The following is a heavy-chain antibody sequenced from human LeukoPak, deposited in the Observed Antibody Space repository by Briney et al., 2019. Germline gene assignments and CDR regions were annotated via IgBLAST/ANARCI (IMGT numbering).Heavy chain of an antibody. D-gene: IGHD4-23*01. CDR3: ARDQSGGSTFWYSDL. V-gene: IGHV5-10-1*01. CDR1: AYNFANYW. Sequence: GESLKISCKGSAYNFANYWISWVRQMPGKGLEWMGRIDPSDSYTDYSPSFQGHVTLSVDKSNNTAYLQWSGLKASDTATYYCARDQSGGSTFWYSDLWGRGTLVTVSS. J-gene: IGHJ2*01. CDR2: IDPSDSYT.